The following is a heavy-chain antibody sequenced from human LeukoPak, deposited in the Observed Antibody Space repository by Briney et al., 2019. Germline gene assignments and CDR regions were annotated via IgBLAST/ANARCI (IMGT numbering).Heavy chain of an antibody. D-gene: IGHD3-22*01. CDR1: GGSISSYY. CDR2: IKIKTVDGTT. V-gene: IGHV3-15*01. CDR3: TTDRGDYYDSSGYGYYFDY. Sequence: LTCTVSGGSISSYYWSWVRQAPGKGLEWVGRIKIKTVDGTTDYAAPVKGRFTISRDDSKNTLYLQMNSLKTEDTAVYYCTTDRGDYYDSSGYGYYFDYWGQGTLVTVSS. J-gene: IGHJ4*02.